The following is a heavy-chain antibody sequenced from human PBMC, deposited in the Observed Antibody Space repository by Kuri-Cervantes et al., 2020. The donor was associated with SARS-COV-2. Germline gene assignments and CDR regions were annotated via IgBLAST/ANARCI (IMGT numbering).Heavy chain of an antibody. CDR1: GFTFSDYY. Sequence: GESLKISCAASGFTFSDYYMNWVRQAPGKGLEWVSSISSSSTIYYADSVKGRFTISRDNAKNSLYLQMNSLRAEDTAVYYCARADFWSGYYSDYWGQGTLVTVSS. J-gene: IGHJ4*02. D-gene: IGHD3-3*01. CDR3: ARADFWSGYYSDY. CDR2: ISSSSTI. V-gene: IGHV3-69-1*01.